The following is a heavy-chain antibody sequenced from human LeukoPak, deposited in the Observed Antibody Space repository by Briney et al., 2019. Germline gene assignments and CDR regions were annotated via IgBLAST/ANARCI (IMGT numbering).Heavy chain of an antibody. J-gene: IGHJ4*02. D-gene: IGHD6-6*01. CDR3: ARGRGAARFVTIEFDY. Sequence: SQTLSLTCTVSGASFNSDDQYWNWIRQPPGKGLEWIGEINHRGSTNYNPSLKSRVTMSVDTSKNQFSLKLSSVTAADTAVYYCARGRGAARFVTIEFDYWGQGALVTVSS. V-gene: IGHV4-34*01. CDR1: GASFNSDDQY. CDR2: INHRGST.